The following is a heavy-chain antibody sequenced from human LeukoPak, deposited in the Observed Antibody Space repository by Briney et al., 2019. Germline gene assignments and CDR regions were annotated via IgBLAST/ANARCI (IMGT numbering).Heavy chain of an antibody. CDR3: ARHGPYLGRLGWFDP. CDR2: IYYTGST. V-gene: IGHV4-59*08. CDR1: GGSFSGYY. D-gene: IGHD1-26*01. J-gene: IGHJ5*02. Sequence: SETLSLTCAVYGGSFSGYYWSWIRQPPGKGLEWIGYIYYTGSTNYNPSLKSRVTISVDTSKNQFSLNLSSVTAADTAVYYCARHGPYLGRLGWFDPWAREPWSPSPQ.